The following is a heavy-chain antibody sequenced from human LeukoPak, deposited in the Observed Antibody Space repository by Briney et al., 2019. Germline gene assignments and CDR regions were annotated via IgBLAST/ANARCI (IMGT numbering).Heavy chain of an antibody. Sequence: GRSLRLSCAASGFTFSSYGMRWVRQAPGKGLEWVAVIWYDGSNKYYADSVKGRFTISRDKSKNTLYLQMNSLRAEDTAIYYCAKDARHCSSTSCYFDYWGQGTLVTVSS. CDR3: AKDARHCSSTSCYFDY. CDR1: GFTFSSYG. J-gene: IGHJ4*02. V-gene: IGHV3-33*03. D-gene: IGHD2-2*01. CDR2: IWYDGSNK.